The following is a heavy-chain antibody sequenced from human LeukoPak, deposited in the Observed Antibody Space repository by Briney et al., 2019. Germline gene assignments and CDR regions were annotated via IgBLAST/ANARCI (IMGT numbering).Heavy chain of an antibody. V-gene: IGHV4-34*01. CDR3: ARGRQDVTMIVVVMTAVSYYLDV. J-gene: IGHJ6*03. Sequence: SETLSITCAVYGGPFSGYYWTWIRQTPEKGLEWIGEMNPSGSTSYNPSLKSRVTISVDTSKNQFSLKLSSVTAADTAVYYCARGRQDVTMIVVVMTAVSYYLDVWGKGTTVTVS. CDR2: MNPSGST. CDR1: GGPFSGYY. D-gene: IGHD3-22*01.